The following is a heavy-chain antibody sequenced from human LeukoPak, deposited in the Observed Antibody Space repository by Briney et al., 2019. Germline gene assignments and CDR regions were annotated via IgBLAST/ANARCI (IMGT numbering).Heavy chain of an antibody. Sequence: GASVKVSCKASGYTFTKYYIHWVRQAPGQGLEWMGIINHSPGSKNLAQKFQGRVTFTRDTSTRTVYMNVSNLRSEDTAVYYCARESLGSYKTVVIVARGHDAFDMWGQGTMVTVSS. CDR3: ARESLGSYKTVVIVARGHDAFDM. D-gene: IGHD3-22*01. CDR1: GYTFTKYY. V-gene: IGHV1-46*01. CDR2: INHSPGSK. J-gene: IGHJ3*02.